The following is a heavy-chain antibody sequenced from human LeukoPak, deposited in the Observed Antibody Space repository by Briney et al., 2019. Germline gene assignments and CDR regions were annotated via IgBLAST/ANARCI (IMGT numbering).Heavy chain of an antibody. CDR2: ISWNSGSI. D-gene: IGHD2-2*01. V-gene: IGHV3-9*01. CDR3: ATDIVVVPAAIFNDFDY. CDR1: GFTFDDYA. Sequence: PGGSLRLSCAASGFTFDDYAMRWVRQAPGKGLEWVSGISWNSGSIGYADSVKGRFTISRDNAKNSLYLQMNSLRAEDTAVYYCATDIVVVPAAIFNDFDYWGQGTLVTVSS. J-gene: IGHJ4*02.